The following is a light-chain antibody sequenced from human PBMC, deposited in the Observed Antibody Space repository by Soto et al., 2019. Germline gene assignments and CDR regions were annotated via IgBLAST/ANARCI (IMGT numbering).Light chain of an antibody. Sequence: QSALTQPRSVSGSPGQSVTISCTGTSSDVGAYNFVSWHQQHPGKAPKLMIYDVDKRPSGVPDRFSGSKSGNTASLTISALQAEDEADYYCCSFAGRYSYVFGTGTKVTVL. CDR3: CSFAGRYSYV. J-gene: IGLJ1*01. V-gene: IGLV2-11*01. CDR2: DVD. CDR1: SSDVGAYNF.